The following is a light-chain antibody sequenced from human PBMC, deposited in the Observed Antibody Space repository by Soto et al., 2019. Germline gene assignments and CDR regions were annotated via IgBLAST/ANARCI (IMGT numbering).Light chain of an antibody. CDR3: QQRADWPPLT. CDR2: DAS. CDR1: QSVSSY. J-gene: IGKJ4*01. Sequence: EIVLTQSPATLSLSPGERATLSCRASQSVSSYLAWYQHKPGQAPRLLIYDASNSATGIPARFSGSGSGTDFTLTISSLEPEDFAVYYCQQRADWPPLTFGGGTKVEIK. V-gene: IGKV3-11*01.